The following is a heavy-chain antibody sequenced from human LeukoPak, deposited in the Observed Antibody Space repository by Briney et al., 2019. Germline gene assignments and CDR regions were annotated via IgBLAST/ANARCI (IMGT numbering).Heavy chain of an antibody. V-gene: IGHV1-2*02. Sequence: ASVKVSCKASGYTFTGYYMDWVRQAPGQGLEWMGWINPNSGGTNYAQKFQGRVTMTRDTSISTAYMELSRLRSDDTAVYYCARDVEDIVVVVAASPYNWFDPWGQGTLVTVSS. CDR2: INPNSGGT. J-gene: IGHJ5*02. CDR3: ARDVEDIVVVVAASPYNWFDP. CDR1: GYTFTGYY. D-gene: IGHD2-15*01.